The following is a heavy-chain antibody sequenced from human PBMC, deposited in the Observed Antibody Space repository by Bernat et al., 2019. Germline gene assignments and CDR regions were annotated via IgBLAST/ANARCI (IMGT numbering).Heavy chain of an antibody. D-gene: IGHD3-22*01. CDR1: GYTFTRYY. CDR3: ERGGEDDYGSSGHDAFEI. V-gene: IGHV1-2*02. Sequence: QVQLVQSGAEVKKPGASVKVSCKAFGYTFTRYYMHWVRQAPGHALALMGRSNPNSGGTYYAQKFQGADTLTSETFRRTGYMLQGRSRTDETGLYIGERGGEDDYGSSGHDAFEIWGRGTMVTVSS. J-gene: IGHJ3*02. CDR2: SNPNSGGT.